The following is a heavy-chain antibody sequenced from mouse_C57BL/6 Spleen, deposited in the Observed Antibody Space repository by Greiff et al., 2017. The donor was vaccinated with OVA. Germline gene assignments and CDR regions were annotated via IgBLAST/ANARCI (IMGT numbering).Heavy chain of an antibody. V-gene: IGHV5-17*01. CDR2: ISSGSSTI. Sequence: EVKLVESGGGLVKPGGSLKLSCAASGFTFSDYGMHWVRQAPEKGLEWVAYISSGSSTIYYADTVKGRFTISRDNAKNTLFLQMTSLRSEDTAMYYCARNYGSSYVFFDYWGQGTTLTVAS. CDR1: GFTFSDYG. D-gene: IGHD1-1*01. CDR3: ARNYGSSYVFFDY. J-gene: IGHJ2*01.